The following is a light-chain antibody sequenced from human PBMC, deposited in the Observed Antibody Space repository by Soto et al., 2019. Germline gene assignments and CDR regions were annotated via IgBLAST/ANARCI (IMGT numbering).Light chain of an antibody. J-gene: IGKJ1*01. CDR2: GAS. Sequence: EIVLTQSPGTLSLSPGERATLSCRASQSVSSSYLAWYQQKPGQAPRLLIDGASSRATGIPDRFSGSGSGTDFTLNISRLAPEDFAVYYCQQYGRTFGQGTKVEIK. CDR3: QQYGRT. CDR1: QSVSSSY. V-gene: IGKV3-20*01.